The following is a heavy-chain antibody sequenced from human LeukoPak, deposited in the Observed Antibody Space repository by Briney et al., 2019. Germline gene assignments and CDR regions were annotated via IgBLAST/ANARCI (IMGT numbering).Heavy chain of an antibody. D-gene: IGHD3-16*01. CDR3: ARDLNRFGKAFDY. Sequence: GGSLRLSCAASGFTFSDYYMSWIRQAPGKGLEWVSYISSSGSTIYYADSVKGRFTISRDNAKNSLYLQMNSLRAEEMAVYYCARDLNRFGKAFDYWGQGTLVTVSS. V-gene: IGHV3-11*04. J-gene: IGHJ4*02. CDR2: ISSSGSTI. CDR1: GFTFSDYY.